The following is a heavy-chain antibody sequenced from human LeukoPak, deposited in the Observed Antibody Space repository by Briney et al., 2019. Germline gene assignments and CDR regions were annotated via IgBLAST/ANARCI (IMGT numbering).Heavy chain of an antibody. J-gene: IGHJ4*02. D-gene: IGHD5-18*01. CDR2: INHSGST. Sequence: SETLSLTCTVSGGSINNYYWSWIRQPPGKGLEWIGEINHSGSTNYNPSLKSRVTISVDTSKNQFSLKLSSVTAADTAVYYCARATPYSYGYNYWGQGTLVTVSS. V-gene: IGHV4-34*01. CDR3: ARATPYSYGYNY. CDR1: GGSINNYY.